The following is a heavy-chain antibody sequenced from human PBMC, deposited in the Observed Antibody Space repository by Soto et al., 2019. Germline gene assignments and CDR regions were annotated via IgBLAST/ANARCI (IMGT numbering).Heavy chain of an antibody. V-gene: IGHV4-30-4*01. CDR2: ISCSGSA. J-gene: IGHJ6*02. D-gene: IGHD3-16*01. Sequence: PSETLSLTCTVSGGSSSSGNYYWSCISQPPGKGLEWIGYISCSGSAYYNPSLKSRVTMSVDTSKNQFSLKLSSVTAVDTAVYYCSRNGGGFSAYMDVGGQGTTV. CDR1: GGSSSSGNYY. CDR3: SRNGGGFSAYMDV.